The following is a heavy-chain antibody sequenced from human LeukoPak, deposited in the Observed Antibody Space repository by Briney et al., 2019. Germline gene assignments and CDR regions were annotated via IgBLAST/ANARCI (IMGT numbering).Heavy chain of an antibody. CDR1: GXTVSDNY. CDR3: VREGVYSSGLDY. V-gene: IGHV3-66*01. CDR2: IYTSGST. D-gene: IGHD6-19*01. J-gene: IGHJ4*02. Sequence: QPGGSLRLSCAASGXTVSDNYMSWVPQAPGKGLEWVSVIYTSGSTYYADSVKGRFTTSRDNSKNTLYLQMNRLRAEDTAVYYCVREGVYSSGLDYWGQGTLVTVSS.